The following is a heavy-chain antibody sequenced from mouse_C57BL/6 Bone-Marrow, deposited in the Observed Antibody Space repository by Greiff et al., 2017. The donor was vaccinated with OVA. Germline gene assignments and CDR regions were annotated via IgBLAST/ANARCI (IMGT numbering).Heavy chain of an antibody. J-gene: IGHJ4*01. CDR2: IDPNSGGT. CDR1: GYTFTNYW. CDR3: ARSYYRVDYYAMDY. D-gene: IGHD1-1*01. Sequence: VKLQQPGAELVKPGASVKLSCKASGYTFTNYWMHWVKQRPGRGLEWIGRIDPNSGGTKYNEKFKSKATLTVDKHSSTAYMQLSRLTSEDSAVYYCARSYYRVDYYAMDYWGQGTSVTVSS. V-gene: IGHV1-72*01.